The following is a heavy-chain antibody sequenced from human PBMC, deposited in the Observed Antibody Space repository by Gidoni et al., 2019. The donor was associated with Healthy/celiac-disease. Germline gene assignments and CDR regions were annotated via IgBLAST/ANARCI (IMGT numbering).Heavy chain of an antibody. Sequence: QLQLQESGPGLVKPSETLSLTCTVSGGYISSSSYYWGWIRQPPGKGLEWIGSISYSGSTSSTPSLKGRVPISVDTSKNQFSLKLSSVTAADTAVYYCAGSAAAGTHSPASYGMDVWGQGTTVTVSS. CDR2: ISYSGST. CDR1: GGYISSSSYY. J-gene: IGHJ6*02. CDR3: AGSAAAGTHSPASYGMDV. V-gene: IGHV4-39*01. D-gene: IGHD6-13*01.